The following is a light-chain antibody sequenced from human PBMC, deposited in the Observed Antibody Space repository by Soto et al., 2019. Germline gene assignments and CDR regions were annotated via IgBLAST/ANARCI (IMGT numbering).Light chain of an antibody. CDR2: SDT. J-gene: IGLJ2*01. CDR3: QVWDSGSAHVV. V-gene: IGLV3-21*01. CDR1: DIGSKG. Sequence: SYELTQPASVSVAPGKTASISCGGNDIGSKGVHWYQQKPGQAPVLVIYSDTDLPPVIPERFSGSNSANLATLTISRVEAGDEADYYCQVWDSGSAHVVFVGGTKLTVL.